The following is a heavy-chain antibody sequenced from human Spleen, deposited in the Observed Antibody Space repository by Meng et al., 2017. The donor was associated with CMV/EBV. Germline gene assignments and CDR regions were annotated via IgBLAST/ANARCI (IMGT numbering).Heavy chain of an antibody. Sequence: YGGSVSGYYRSWTRQPPGKGLEWIGEINHSGRTNYNPSLKSRVTISVDTSKNQFSLKLSSVTAADTAVYYCARILGYCSSTSCPDYWGQGTLVTVSS. J-gene: IGHJ4*02. CDR3: ARILGYCSSTSCPDY. D-gene: IGHD2-2*01. CDR2: INHSGRT. V-gene: IGHV4-34*01. CDR1: GGSVSGYY.